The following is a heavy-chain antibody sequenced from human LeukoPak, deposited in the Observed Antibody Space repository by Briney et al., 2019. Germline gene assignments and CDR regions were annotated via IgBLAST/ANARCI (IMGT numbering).Heavy chain of an antibody. V-gene: IGHV3-30*18. CDR1: GFTFSSYW. J-gene: IGHJ5*02. Sequence: GGSLRLSCAASGFTFSSYWMSWVRQAPGKGLEWVAVISYDGSNKYYADSVKGRFTISRDNSKNTLYLQMNSLRAEDTAVYYCAKDHRSGSYGGLSWFDPWGQGTLVTVSS. CDR3: AKDHRSGSYGGLSWFDP. CDR2: ISYDGSNK. D-gene: IGHD1-26*01.